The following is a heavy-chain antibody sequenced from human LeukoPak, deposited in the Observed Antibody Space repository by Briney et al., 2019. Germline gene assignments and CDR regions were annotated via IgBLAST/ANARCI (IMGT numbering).Heavy chain of an antibody. J-gene: IGHJ4*02. V-gene: IGHV3-23*01. CDR2: MSSGGTT. CDR3: AKGRYSSSSGPDY. CDR1: GFTFSSYA. D-gene: IGHD6-13*01. Sequence: PGGSLRLSCAASGFTFSSYAMSWVRQAPGKGLEWVSTMSSGGTTYYGDSVEGRFTISRDNSKNTLYLQMNSLRAEDTAVYYCAKGRYSSSSGPDYWGQGTLVTVSS.